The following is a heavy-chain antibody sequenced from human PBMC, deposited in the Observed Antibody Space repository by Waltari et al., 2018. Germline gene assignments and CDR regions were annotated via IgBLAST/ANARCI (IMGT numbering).Heavy chain of an antibody. Sequence: QVQLQESGPGLVKPSETLSLTCAVSGYSISSGYYWGWIRQPPGKGLEWIGSIYHSGSTYYNPSLKSRVTISVDTSKNQFSLKLSSVTAADTAVYYYARMGIYCSGGSCYIAYWGQGTLVTVSS. CDR2: IYHSGST. V-gene: IGHV4-38-2*01. J-gene: IGHJ4*02. CDR1: GYSISSGYY. CDR3: ARMGIYCSGGSCYIAY. D-gene: IGHD2-15*01.